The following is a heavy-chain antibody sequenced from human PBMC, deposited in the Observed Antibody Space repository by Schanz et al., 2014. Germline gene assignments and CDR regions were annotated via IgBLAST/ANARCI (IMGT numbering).Heavy chain of an antibody. Sequence: PGGSLRLSCAASGFTFSDYYMSWIRQAPGKGLEWVSYVSSSSSYTHYADSVKGRFTISRDNAKNSLFLQMNSLRAEDTAVYYCARAGYDADNWFDPWGQGTLVTVSS. V-gene: IGHV3-11*06. CDR1: GFTFSDYY. J-gene: IGHJ5*02. CDR3: ARAGYDADNWFDP. D-gene: IGHD2-2*01. CDR2: VSSSSSYT.